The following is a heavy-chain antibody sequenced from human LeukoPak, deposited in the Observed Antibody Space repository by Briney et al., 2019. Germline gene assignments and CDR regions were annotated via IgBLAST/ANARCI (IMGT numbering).Heavy chain of an antibody. CDR2: ISSSSSYI. Sequence: GGSLRLSCAASGFTFSSYSMNWVRQAPGKGLEWVSSISSSSSYIYYADSVKGRFTISRDNAKNSLYLQMNSLRAEDTAVYYCTTPGRFGTSGYYPFDYWGQGTLVTVSS. V-gene: IGHV3-21*01. CDR1: GFTFSSYS. J-gene: IGHJ4*02. D-gene: IGHD3-22*01. CDR3: TTPGRFGTSGYYPFDY.